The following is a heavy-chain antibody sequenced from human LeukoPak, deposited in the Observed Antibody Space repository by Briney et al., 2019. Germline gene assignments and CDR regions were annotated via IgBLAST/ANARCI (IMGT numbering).Heavy chain of an antibody. CDR3: ASWTTMVRGKLGSDY. Sequence: SETLSLTCTVSGGSISSSSYYWGWIRQPPGKGLEWIGSIYYSGSTYYNPSLKSRVTISVDTSKNQFSLKLSSVTAADTAVYYCASWTTMVRGKLGSDYWGQGTLVTVSS. J-gene: IGHJ4*02. CDR1: GGSISSSSYY. V-gene: IGHV4-39*01. CDR2: IYYSGST. D-gene: IGHD3-10*01.